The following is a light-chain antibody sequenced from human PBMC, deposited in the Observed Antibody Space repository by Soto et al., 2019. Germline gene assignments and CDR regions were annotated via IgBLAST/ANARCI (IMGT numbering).Light chain of an antibody. J-gene: IGKJ3*01. V-gene: IGKV1-9*01. CDR1: QGISSY. CDR2: AAS. Sequence: DIQMTQSPSTLSASVGDRVTITFRASQGISSYLAWYQQKPGKAPKLLIYAASTLQSGVPSRFSGSGSGTDFTLTISSLQPEDFATYYCQQLNSYPHTFGPGTKVDI. CDR3: QQLNSYPHT.